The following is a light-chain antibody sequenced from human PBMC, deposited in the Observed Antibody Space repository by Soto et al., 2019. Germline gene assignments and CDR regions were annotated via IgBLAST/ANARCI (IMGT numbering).Light chain of an antibody. J-gene: IGKJ2*01. Sequence: EIVLTQSPGTLSLSPGERATLSCRASQSITKNYLSWYQQKPGQAPRLLIYLASTRAAGIPDRFSGSGSGTDFTLTISRLEHEDFAVYYCQQYDDSPPRYTFGQGTKLEI. CDR1: QSITKNY. CDR3: QQYDDSPPRYT. V-gene: IGKV3-20*01. CDR2: LAS.